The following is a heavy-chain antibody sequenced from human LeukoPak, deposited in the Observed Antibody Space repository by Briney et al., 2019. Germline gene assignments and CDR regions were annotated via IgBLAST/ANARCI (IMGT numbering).Heavy chain of an antibody. CDR2: IYYSGST. Sequence: SETLSLTCTVSGGAISSYYWSWIRQPPGKGLEWMGYIYYSGSTNYNPSLKSRVTISVDTSKKQFSLKLSSVTAADTAVYYCARHLSPSGSYGPHWFDPWGQRTPVTVSS. V-gene: IGHV4-59*08. CDR3: ARHLSPSGSYGPHWFDP. CDR1: GGAISSYY. J-gene: IGHJ5*02. D-gene: IGHD1-26*01.